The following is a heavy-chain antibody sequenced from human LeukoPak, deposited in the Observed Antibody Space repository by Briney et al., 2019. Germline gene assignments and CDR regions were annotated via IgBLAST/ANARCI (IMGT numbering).Heavy chain of an antibody. CDR3: ARVFDSGSQAYFYYMDV. V-gene: IGHV4-39*07. CDR1: GDSISSSSSY. CDR2: IYYSGST. J-gene: IGHJ6*03. Sequence: SETLSLTCTVSGDSISSSSSYWGWIRQPPGEGLEWIGSIYYSGSTYYNPSLKSRVTMSVDTSKNQLSLKVSSVTAADTAVYYCARVFDSGSQAYFYYMDVWGKGTTVTVSS. D-gene: IGHD3-10*01.